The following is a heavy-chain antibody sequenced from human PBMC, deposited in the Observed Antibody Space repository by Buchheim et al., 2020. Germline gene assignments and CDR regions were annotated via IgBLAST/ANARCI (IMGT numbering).Heavy chain of an antibody. CDR2: IKHDGSEK. CDR1: GFTFSSYW. Sequence: EVQLVESGGGLVQPGGSLRLSCAASGFTFSSYWMSWVRQAPGPGLEWVANIKHDGSEKYYVDSVKGRFTISRDNAKNSLYLQMNSLRAEDTAVYYCARMFNFWSGYFRGYYYYGMDVWGQGTT. CDR3: ARMFNFWSGYFRGYYYYGMDV. V-gene: IGHV3-7*01. D-gene: IGHD3-3*01. J-gene: IGHJ6*02.